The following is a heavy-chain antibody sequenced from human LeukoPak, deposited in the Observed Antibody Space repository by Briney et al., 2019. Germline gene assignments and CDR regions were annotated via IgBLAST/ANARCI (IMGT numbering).Heavy chain of an antibody. J-gene: IGHJ3*01. V-gene: IGHV3-23*01. CDR1: GFTFTNYG. CDR2: ITAREGNT. CDR3: AKAIHSLDRWDAFDV. Sequence: PGRSLRLSCAASGFTFTNYGMSWVRQPPGQWLEWVSRITAREGNTYAADSVKGPLILSRDRSEDTLELQMDSVMSEDTAISYCAKAIHSLDRWDAFDVWGRGTMVIVSS. D-gene: IGHD2-2*03.